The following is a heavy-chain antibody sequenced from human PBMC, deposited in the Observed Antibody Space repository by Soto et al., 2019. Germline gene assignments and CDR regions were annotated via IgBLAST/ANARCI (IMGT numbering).Heavy chain of an antibody. V-gene: IGHV1-3*01. D-gene: IGHD2-21*01. CDR3: ARVPGYSIGDL. J-gene: IGHJ2*01. CDR1: GYTFTSYA. CDR2: INAGNGNT. Sequence: QVQLVQSGAEVKKPGASVKVSCKASGYTFTSYAMHWVRQAPGQRLEWMGWINAGNGNTKYSQKFQGRVTITRDTSASTADMERSSLRSEPTAVYYCARVPGYSIGDLWGRGTLGTVSS.